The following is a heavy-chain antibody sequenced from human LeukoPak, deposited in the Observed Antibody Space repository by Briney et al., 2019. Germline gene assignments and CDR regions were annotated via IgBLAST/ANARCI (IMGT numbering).Heavy chain of an antibody. CDR3: SRTAGVAAAAGTQFDY. D-gene: IGHD6-13*01. CDR2: TYYRSKWYS. CDR1: GDSVSSNSAA. J-gene: IGHJ4*02. V-gene: IGHV6-1*01. Sequence: SQTLSLTCAISGDSVSSNSAAWNWIRQSPSRGLEWLGRTYYRSKWYSAYAVSVKSRITINPDTSKNQFSLQLNSVTPEDTAVHYCSRTAGVAAAAGTQFDYWGQGTLVTVSS.